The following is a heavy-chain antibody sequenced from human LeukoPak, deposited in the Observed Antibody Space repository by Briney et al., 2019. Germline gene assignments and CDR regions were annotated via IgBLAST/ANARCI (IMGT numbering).Heavy chain of an antibody. CDR1: GFTVSSNY. Sequence: GGSLRLSCAASGFTVSSNYMSWVRQAPGKGLEWVSVIYSGGSTYYADSVKGRFTISRDNSKNTLYLQMNSLRAEDTAVYYCAREVSGSYYPGTFDYRGQGTLVTVSS. D-gene: IGHD1-26*01. CDR3: AREVSGSYYPGTFDY. V-gene: IGHV3-66*01. J-gene: IGHJ4*02. CDR2: IYSGGST.